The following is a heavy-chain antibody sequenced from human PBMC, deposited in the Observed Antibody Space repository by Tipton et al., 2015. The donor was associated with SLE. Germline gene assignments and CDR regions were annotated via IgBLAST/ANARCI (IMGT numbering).Heavy chain of an antibody. D-gene: IGHD3-22*01. V-gene: IGHV1-69*01. J-gene: IGHJ3*02. Sequence: QLVQSGAEVKKPGSSVKVSCKASGGTFSTYPFNWVRQAPGQGLEWMGGIIPIFGTANYAQKFQGRVTITADESTSTAYMELSGLRSEDTAVYYCARDSSGRDDAFDIWGQGTMVTVSS. CDR2: IIPIFGTA. CDR1: GGTFSTYP. CDR3: ARDSSGRDDAFDI.